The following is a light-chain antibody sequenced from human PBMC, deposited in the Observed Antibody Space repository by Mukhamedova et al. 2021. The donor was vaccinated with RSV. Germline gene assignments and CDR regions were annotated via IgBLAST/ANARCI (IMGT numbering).Light chain of an antibody. CDR3: QNHNSAPWT. Sequence: WYQRRVHGKVPKLLIYAASTLQSGVPSRFSGSGSGTGFTLTINSLQPEDVATYYCQNHNSAPWTFGQGTKVEIK. V-gene: IGKV1-27*01. J-gene: IGKJ1*01. CDR2: AAS.